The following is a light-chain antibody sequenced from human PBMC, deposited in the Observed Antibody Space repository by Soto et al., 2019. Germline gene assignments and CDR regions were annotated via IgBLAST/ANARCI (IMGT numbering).Light chain of an antibody. CDR3: LLSYNGARGV. V-gene: IGLV7-46*01. J-gene: IGLJ1*01. CDR1: TGAVTSGHY. Sequence: QAVVTQEPSLTVSPGGTVTLTCASSTGAVTSGHYPYWFQQKPGQAPRTLIFDTEHKHSWTPARFSGFLLGVKAALTLSGSQPEDEAEYYCLLSYNGARGVFGPGTKLTVL. CDR2: DTE.